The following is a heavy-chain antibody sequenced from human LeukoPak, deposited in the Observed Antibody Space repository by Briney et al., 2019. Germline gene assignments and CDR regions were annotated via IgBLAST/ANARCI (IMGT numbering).Heavy chain of an antibody. CDR3: ARSHRGGGSCYLDS. D-gene: IGHD2-15*01. CDR1: GGSISSGGYY. V-gene: IGHV4-61*08. Sequence: SQTLSLTCAVSGGSISSGGYYWSWIRQPPGKGLEWIGYIYYSGTTNYNPSLKSRVTMSVDTSKNQFSLKLTSVTAADSAAYYCARSHRGGGSCYLDSWGQGTLVTVSS. J-gene: IGHJ4*02. CDR2: IYYSGTT.